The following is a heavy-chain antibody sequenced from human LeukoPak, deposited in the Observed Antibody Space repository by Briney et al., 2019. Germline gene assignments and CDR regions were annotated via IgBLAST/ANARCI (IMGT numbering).Heavy chain of an antibody. Sequence: GGSLRLSCAASGFTFSNYAMTWVRQVPGRGPEWVANVNRDGSETYYLDSVKGRFTISKDNAKNSLYLQMNSLRAEDTALYHCARNNGMDVWGQGTTVIVSS. V-gene: IGHV3-7*03. CDR1: GFTFSNYA. J-gene: IGHJ6*02. CDR2: VNRDGSET. CDR3: ARNNGMDV.